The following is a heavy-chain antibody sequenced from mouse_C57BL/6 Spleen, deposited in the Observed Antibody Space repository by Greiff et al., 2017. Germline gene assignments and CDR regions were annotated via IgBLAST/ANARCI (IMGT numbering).Heavy chain of an antibody. V-gene: IGHV1-59*01. CDR3: ATMVTTKAMDY. CDR2: IDPSDSYT. CDR1: GYTFTSYW. D-gene: IGHD2-2*01. Sequence: QVQLQQSGAELVRPGTSVKLSCKASGYTFTSYWMHWVKQRPGQGLEWIGVIDPSDSYTNYNQKFKGKATLTVDTSSSTAYMQLSSLTSEDSAVYYCATMVTTKAMDYWGQGTSVTVSS. J-gene: IGHJ4*01.